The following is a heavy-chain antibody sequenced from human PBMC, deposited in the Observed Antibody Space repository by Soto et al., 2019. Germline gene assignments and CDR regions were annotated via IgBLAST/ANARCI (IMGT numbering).Heavy chain of an antibody. V-gene: IGHV4-34*01. D-gene: IGHD3-9*01. CDR2: INHSGST. CDR3: ARGSLTGYSYNFDY. CDR1: GGSFSGYY. Sequence: QVQLQQWGAGLLKPSETLSLTCAVYGGSFSGYYWSWIRQPPGKGLEWIGEINHSGSTNYNPSLKIRVTISVDTSKNQFSLKLSSVTAADTAVYYCARGSLTGYSYNFDYWGQGTLVTVSS. J-gene: IGHJ4*02.